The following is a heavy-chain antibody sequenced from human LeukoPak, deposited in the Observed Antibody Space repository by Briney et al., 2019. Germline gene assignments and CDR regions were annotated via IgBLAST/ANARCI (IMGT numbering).Heavy chain of an antibody. Sequence: SETLSLTCTVSGGSISSSSYYWGWIRQPPGKGLEWIVSIYYSGSTYYNPSLKSRVTISVDTSKNQFSLKLSSATAADTAVYYCARQGGRDGYNRRWGQGTLVTVSS. D-gene: IGHD5-24*01. J-gene: IGHJ4*02. CDR3: ARQGGRDGYNRR. CDR1: GGSISSSSYY. CDR2: IYYSGST. V-gene: IGHV4-39*01.